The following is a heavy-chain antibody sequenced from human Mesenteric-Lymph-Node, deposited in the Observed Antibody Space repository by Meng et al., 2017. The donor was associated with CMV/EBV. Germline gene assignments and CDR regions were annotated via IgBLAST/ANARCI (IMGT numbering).Heavy chain of an antibody. V-gene: IGHV3-23*01. CDR3: ARLAMAAQFKWLDP. D-gene: IGHD6-13*01. CDR2: ISGSGGST. Sequence: GGSLRLSCAASGFTFSNYAMSWVRQAPGKGLEWVSGISGSGGSTYYADSVKGRFTISRDNSKNTLYLEMTSLRAEDTAVYYCARLAMAAQFKWLDPWGQGTLVTVSS. J-gene: IGHJ5*02. CDR1: GFTFSNYA.